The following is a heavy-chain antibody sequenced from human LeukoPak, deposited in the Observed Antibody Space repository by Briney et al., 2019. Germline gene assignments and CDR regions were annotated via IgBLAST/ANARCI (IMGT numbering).Heavy chain of an antibody. Sequence: GGSLRLSCAASGFTFSSYAMSWVRQAPGNGLEWVSAISGSGGSTCYADSVKGRFTISRDNSKNTLYLQMNSLRAEDTAVYYCAKRGFLEWLSYFDYWGQGTLVTVSS. D-gene: IGHD3-3*01. V-gene: IGHV3-23*01. CDR2: ISGSGGST. CDR3: AKRGFLEWLSYFDY. CDR1: GFTFSSYA. J-gene: IGHJ4*02.